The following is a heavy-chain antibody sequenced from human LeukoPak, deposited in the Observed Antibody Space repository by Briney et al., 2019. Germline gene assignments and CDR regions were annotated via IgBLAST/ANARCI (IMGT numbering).Heavy chain of an antibody. CDR1: GGTFSSYA. Sequence: GASVKVSCKASGGTFSSYAISWVRQAPGQGLEWMGGIIPIFGTANYAQKFQGRVTITADESTSTAYMELSSLRSEDTAVYYCARDLIAVAKGDYWGQGTLVTVSS. CDR2: IIPIFGTA. J-gene: IGHJ4*02. V-gene: IGHV1-69*13. CDR3: ARDLIAVAKGDY. D-gene: IGHD6-19*01.